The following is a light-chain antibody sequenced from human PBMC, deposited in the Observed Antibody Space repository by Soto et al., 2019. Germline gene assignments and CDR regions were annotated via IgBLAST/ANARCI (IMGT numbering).Light chain of an antibody. J-gene: IGKJ1*01. Sequence: VLTLSPATLSLSLGDRATLSCMASQSVSSYLAWYQQKPGQAPRLLIYDASNRATGIPARFSGSGSGTDFTLTISSLQPEDFAVYYCQQYNSSPQTFGQGTKVDIK. CDR2: DAS. CDR3: QQYNSSPQT. CDR1: QSVSSY. V-gene: IGKV3-11*01.